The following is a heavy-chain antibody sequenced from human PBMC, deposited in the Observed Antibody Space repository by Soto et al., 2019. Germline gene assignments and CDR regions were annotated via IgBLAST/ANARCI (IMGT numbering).Heavy chain of an antibody. CDR2: IYTSGST. Sequence: SETLSLTCTVSGGSISSYYWSWIRQPAGKGLEWIGRIYTSGSTNYNPSLKSRVTMSVDTSKNQFSLKLSSVTAADTAVYYCARVQGIAPAGTNWFVPWGQGTLVTVSS. CDR1: GGSISSYY. V-gene: IGHV4-4*07. CDR3: ARVQGIAPAGTNWFVP. D-gene: IGHD6-13*01. J-gene: IGHJ5*02.